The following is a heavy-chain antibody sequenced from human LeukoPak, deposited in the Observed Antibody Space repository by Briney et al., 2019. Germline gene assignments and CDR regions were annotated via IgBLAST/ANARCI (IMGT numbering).Heavy chain of an antibody. D-gene: IGHD3-10*01. V-gene: IGHV4-34*01. Sequence: PGGSLRLSCAASGFTFSDYYMSWIRQAPGKGLEWIGEINHSGSTNYNPSLKSRVTISVDTSKDQFSLKLSSVTAADTAVYYCARDPGFMVRGSRRGYDDYYYYMDVWGKGTTVTISS. J-gene: IGHJ6*03. CDR1: GFTFSDYY. CDR3: ARDPGFMVRGSRRGYDDYYYYMDV. CDR2: INHSGST.